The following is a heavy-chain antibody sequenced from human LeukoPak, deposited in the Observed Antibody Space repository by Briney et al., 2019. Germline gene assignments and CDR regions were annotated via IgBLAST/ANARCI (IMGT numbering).Heavy chain of an antibody. CDR1: GFTFSSYS. D-gene: IGHD2-15*01. CDR3: AGSRYFDY. Sequence: GGSLRLSCAATGFTFSSYSMSWVRQAPGKGLEWVSYISHSSSIIYYADSVKGRFTISRDNAKSSLYLQMNSLRDEDTAVYYCAGSRYFDYWGQGTLVTVSS. V-gene: IGHV3-48*02. J-gene: IGHJ4*02. CDR2: ISHSSSII.